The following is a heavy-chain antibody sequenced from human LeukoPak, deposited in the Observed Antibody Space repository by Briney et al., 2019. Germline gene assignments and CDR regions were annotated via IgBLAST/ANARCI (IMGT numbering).Heavy chain of an antibody. D-gene: IGHD3-22*01. Sequence: SETLSLTCTVSGDSVSSGSYYWVWIRQPPGKGLEWIGNMMYSGNTYHNPSLKSRVFMSVDRSKNQFSLELNSVTAADTAVYYCARLPLLDHSGYYSIWGQGTLVTVSS. CDR2: MMYSGNT. J-gene: IGHJ4*02. CDR1: GDSVSSGSYY. V-gene: IGHV4-39*01. CDR3: ARLPLLDHSGYYSI.